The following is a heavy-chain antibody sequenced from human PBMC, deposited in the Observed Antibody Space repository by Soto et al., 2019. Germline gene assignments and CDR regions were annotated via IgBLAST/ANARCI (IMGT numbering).Heavy chain of an antibody. D-gene: IGHD1-26*01. J-gene: IGHJ4*02. CDR3: ARRGSGSYYDY. V-gene: IGHV3-23*01. Sequence: GGSLRLSCAASGFTFSSYAMRWVRQAPVKGLEWVSAISGSGDSTYCADSVKGRFTIPRDNSKNTLYLQMNSLRAEDTAVYYCARRGSGSYYDYWGQGTLVTVTS. CDR2: ISGSGDST. CDR1: GFTFSSYA.